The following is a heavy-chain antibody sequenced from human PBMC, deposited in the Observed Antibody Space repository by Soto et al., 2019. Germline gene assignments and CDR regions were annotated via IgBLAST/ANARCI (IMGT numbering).Heavy chain of an antibody. CDR3: AGSIVGATGLDY. D-gene: IGHD1-26*01. V-gene: IGHV4-59*01. J-gene: IGHJ4*02. CDR2: IYYSGST. Sequence: SETLSLTCTVSGGSISSYYWSWIRQPPGKGLEWIGYIYYSGSTNYNPSLKSRVTISVDTSKNQFSLKLSSVTAADTAVYYCAGSIVGATGLDYWGQGTLVTVSS. CDR1: GGSISSYY.